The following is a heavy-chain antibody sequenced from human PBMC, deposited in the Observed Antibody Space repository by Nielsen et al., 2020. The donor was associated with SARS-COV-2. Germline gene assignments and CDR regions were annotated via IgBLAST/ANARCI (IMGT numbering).Heavy chain of an antibody. CDR1: GFTFSSYW. V-gene: IGHV3-74*01. J-gene: IGHJ4*02. D-gene: IGHD1-26*01. CDR3: ASGPGIVGAALRDY. Sequence: GGSLRLSCAASGFTFSSYWMHWVRQAPGKGLVWVSRINSDGSSTSYADSVKGRFTISRDNAKNTLYLQMNSLRAEDTAVYYCASGPGIVGAALRDYWGQGTLVTVSS. CDR2: INSDGSST.